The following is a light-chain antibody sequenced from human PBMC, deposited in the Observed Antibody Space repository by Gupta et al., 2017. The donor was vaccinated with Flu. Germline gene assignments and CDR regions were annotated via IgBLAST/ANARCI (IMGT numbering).Light chain of an antibody. CDR2: GNS. Sequence: QSVLTQPPSVSGAPGQRVTISCTGSSSNIGAGYDVHWYQQLPGTAPKLLTYGNSNRPSGVPDRFSGSKSGTSASLAITGLQAEDEAYYYCQSYDSSLSGYVFGTGTKVTVL. CDR3: QSYDSSLSGYV. CDR1: SSNIGAGYD. V-gene: IGLV1-40*01. J-gene: IGLJ1*01.